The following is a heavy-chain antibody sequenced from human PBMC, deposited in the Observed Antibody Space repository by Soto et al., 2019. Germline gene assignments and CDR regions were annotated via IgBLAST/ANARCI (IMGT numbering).Heavy chain of an antibody. CDR2: IYPGDSDT. V-gene: IGHV5-51*01. D-gene: IGHD3-10*01. Sequence: GESLKISCKGSGYSFTSYWIGWVRQMPGKGLEWMGIIYPGDSDTRYSPSFQGQVTISADKSISTAYLQWSSLKASDTAMYYCARRSVRGPIENYYMDVWGKGTTVTVSS. J-gene: IGHJ6*03. CDR1: GYSFTSYW. CDR3: ARRSVRGPIENYYMDV.